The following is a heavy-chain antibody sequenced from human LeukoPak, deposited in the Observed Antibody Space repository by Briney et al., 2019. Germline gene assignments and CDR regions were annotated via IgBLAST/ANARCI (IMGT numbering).Heavy chain of an antibody. CDR2: IYTSGNT. Sequence: SQTLSLTCTVSGDSISSGNYYWTWIRQPAGKGLEWIGRIYTSGNTNYNPSLKSQVTISKDTSKNQFSLNLNSVTAADTAVYYCARDRAGDSFDIWGQGTMVTVSS. CDR3: ARDRAGDSFDI. J-gene: IGHJ3*02. CDR1: GDSISSGNYY. V-gene: IGHV4-61*02. D-gene: IGHD7-27*01.